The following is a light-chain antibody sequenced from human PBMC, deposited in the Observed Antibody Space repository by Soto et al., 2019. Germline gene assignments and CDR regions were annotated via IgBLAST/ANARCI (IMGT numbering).Light chain of an antibody. V-gene: IGLV1-40*01. Sequence: QSVLTQPPSVSGAPGQRVTISCTGSSSNIGAGRDVHWYQQLPGTAPRLLIYGNNNRPSGVPDRFSASKSGTSASLAITGLQAEDEAYFYCQSFDSSLSAYVFGTGTKVTVL. CDR1: SSNIGAGRD. CDR2: GNN. CDR3: QSFDSSLSAYV. J-gene: IGLJ1*01.